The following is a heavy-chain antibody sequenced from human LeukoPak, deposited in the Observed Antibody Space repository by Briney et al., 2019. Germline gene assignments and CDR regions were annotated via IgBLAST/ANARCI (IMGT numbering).Heavy chain of an antibody. D-gene: IGHD6-19*01. V-gene: IGHV4-59*08. Sequence: SETLSLTCTVPGGSISSYYWSWIRQPPGKGLEWIGYIYYSGSTNYNPSLKSRVTISVDTSKNQFSLKLSSVTAADTAVYYCARHYSSGWPYYYYGMDVWGQGTTVTVSS. CDR3: ARHYSSGWPYYYYGMDV. CDR2: IYYSGST. CDR1: GGSISSYY. J-gene: IGHJ6*02.